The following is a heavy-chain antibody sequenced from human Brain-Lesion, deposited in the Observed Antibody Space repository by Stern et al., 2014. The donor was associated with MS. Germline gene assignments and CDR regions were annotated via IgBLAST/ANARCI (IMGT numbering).Heavy chain of an antibody. Sequence: VQLVESGPGLVKPSQTLSLTWTVSGDSISSGGYYWSWIRQYPGKGLEWIGYIYYSGATFYNPSLKSRVIISLDTSKNQFSLSLSSVTAADTAIYYCARDWSGSSIHLAPAYGGHIRFDPWGQGTLVTVSS. CDR3: ARDWSGSSIHLAPAYGGHIRFDP. V-gene: IGHV4-31*02. CDR1: GDSISSGGYY. J-gene: IGHJ5*02. D-gene: IGHD3-16*01. CDR2: IYYSGAT.